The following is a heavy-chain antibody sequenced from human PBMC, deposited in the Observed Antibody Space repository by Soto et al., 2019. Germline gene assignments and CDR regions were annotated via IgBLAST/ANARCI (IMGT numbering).Heavy chain of an antibody. D-gene: IGHD5-12*01. V-gene: IGHV3-23*01. J-gene: IGHJ4*02. CDR3: AKAGDIVATGRQAVAGL. CDR2: ISGSGGST. CDR1: GFTFSSYA. Sequence: EVQLLESGGGLVQPGGSLRLSCAASGFTFSSYAMSWVRQAPGKGLEWVSAISGSGGSTYYADSVKGRFTISRDNSKNTLYLQMNSLRAEDTAVYYCAKAGDIVATGRQAVAGLWGQGTLVTVSS.